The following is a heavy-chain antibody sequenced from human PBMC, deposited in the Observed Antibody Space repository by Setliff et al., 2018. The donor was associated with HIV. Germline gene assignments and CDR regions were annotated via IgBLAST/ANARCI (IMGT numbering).Heavy chain of an antibody. CDR2: IYYSGST. Sequence: PSETLSLTCTVSGGSIISGDHYWSWIRQPPGKGLEWIDYIYYSGSTYYNPSLKSRVTISVDTSKNQFSLNLTSVTAADTAVYFCARQITSVTPEMLVVNDAFDVWGQGKMVTVS. CDR1: GGSIISGDHY. CDR3: ARQITSVTPEMLVVNDAFDV. D-gene: IGHD4-17*01. V-gene: IGHV4-30-4*08. J-gene: IGHJ3*01.